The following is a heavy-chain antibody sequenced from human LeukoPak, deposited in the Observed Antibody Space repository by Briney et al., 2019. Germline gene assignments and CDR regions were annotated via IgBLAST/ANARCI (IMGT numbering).Heavy chain of an antibody. CDR3: ASRTQRHERGAFFDY. CDR1: GGSTSSDYY. CDR2: MFYNGPT. Sequence: SETLSLTCAVSGGSTSSDYYWGWIRQPPGKGLEFIGSMFYNGPTHYNPSLKRRVTMSVDTSKNQFSLTLGSVTDADTAVYYCASRTQRHERGAFFDYWGQGTLVTVSS. J-gene: IGHJ4*02. D-gene: IGHD1-1*01. V-gene: IGHV4-39*01.